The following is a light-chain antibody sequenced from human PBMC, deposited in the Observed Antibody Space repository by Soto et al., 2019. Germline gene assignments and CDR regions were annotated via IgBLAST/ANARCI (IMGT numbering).Light chain of an antibody. CDR3: QQYNNWPPIT. V-gene: IGKV3-15*01. CDR1: QCVSGN. CDR2: GAS. J-gene: IGKJ5*01. Sequence: EIVMTQSPVTLSLSPGERATLSCRASQCVSGNLAWYQQKPGQAPPLLIYGASTRATGITARFSGSGSGTEFTLTISSLQSEDFAVDYCQQYNNWPPITFGQGTRLEI.